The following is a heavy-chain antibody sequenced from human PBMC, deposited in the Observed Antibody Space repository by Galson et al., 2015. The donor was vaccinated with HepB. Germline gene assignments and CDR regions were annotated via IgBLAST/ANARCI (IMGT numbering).Heavy chain of an antibody. Sequence: SLRLSCAASGFTFSSYAMSWVRQAPGKGLEWVSAISGSGGSTYYADSVEGRFTISRDNSKNTLYLQMNSLRAEDTAVYYCALKGERLMDVWGQGTTVTVSS. D-gene: IGHD1-26*01. CDR2: ISGSGGST. CDR3: ALKGERLMDV. V-gene: IGHV3-23*01. J-gene: IGHJ6*02. CDR1: GFTFSSYA.